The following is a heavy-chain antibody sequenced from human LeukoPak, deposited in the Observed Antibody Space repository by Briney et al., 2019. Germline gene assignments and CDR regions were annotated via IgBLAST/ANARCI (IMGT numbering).Heavy chain of an antibody. J-gene: IGHJ4*02. CDR3: ARVRAAAGIYYFDY. CDR1: GYTFISYG. Sequence: ASVKVSCKASGYTFISYGIGWVRQAPGQGLEWMGWISPHNGDTNYAQKLQGRVTMTTDTSTSTAYMELRSLRSDDTAVYYCARVRAAAGIYYFDYWGQGTLVTVSS. V-gene: IGHV1-18*01. CDR2: ISPHNGDT. D-gene: IGHD6-13*01.